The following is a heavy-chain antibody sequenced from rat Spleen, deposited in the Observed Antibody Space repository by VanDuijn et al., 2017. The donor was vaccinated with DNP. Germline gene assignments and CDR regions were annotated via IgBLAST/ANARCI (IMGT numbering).Heavy chain of an antibody. V-gene: IGHV2-6*01. J-gene: IGHJ2*01. CDR3: ARIGGANWGYYFDY. D-gene: IGHD5-1*01. Sequence: QVQLKESGPGLVQPSQTLSLTCTVSGFSLTSYTVTWVRQPPGRGLEWIAAISSGGNTYYNSALKSRLSITRDTSKSQVFLKMNSLQTEDTAMYFCARIGGANWGYYFDYWGQGVMVTVSS. CDR2: ISSGGNT. CDR1: GFSLTSYT.